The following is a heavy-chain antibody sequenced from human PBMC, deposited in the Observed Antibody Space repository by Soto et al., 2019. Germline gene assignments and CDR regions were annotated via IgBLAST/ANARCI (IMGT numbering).Heavy chain of an antibody. Sequence: ASVKVSCKASGYTFTSYGISWVRQAPGQGLEWMGWISAYNGNTNYAQKLQGRVTMTTDTSTSTAYMELRSLRSDDTAVYYCARDLHGDPDNWFDPWGQGTLVTVSS. V-gene: IGHV1-18*01. CDR2: ISAYNGNT. CDR3: ARDLHGDPDNWFDP. D-gene: IGHD4-17*01. CDR1: GYTFTSYG. J-gene: IGHJ5*02.